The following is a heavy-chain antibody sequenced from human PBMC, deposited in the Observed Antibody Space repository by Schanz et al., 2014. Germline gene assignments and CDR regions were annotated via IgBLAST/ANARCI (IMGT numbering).Heavy chain of an antibody. CDR3: ARSGVDV. V-gene: IGHV3-21*01. Sequence: EVQLVESGGGLVKPGGSLRLSCAASGFTFSTYNMNWVRQAPGKGLEWVSSITSSSTYIHYADSVKGRFTISRDNAKSSVYLQMNSLRAEDTAVYYCARSGVDVWGQGTTVTVSS. CDR1: GFTFSTYN. D-gene: IGHD3-10*01. J-gene: IGHJ6*02. CDR2: ITSSSTYI.